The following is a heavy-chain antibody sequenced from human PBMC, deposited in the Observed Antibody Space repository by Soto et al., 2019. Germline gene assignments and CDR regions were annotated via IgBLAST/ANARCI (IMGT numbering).Heavy chain of an antibody. CDR1: GGTFSSYA. J-gene: IGHJ6*02. CDR3: AAESDSSGPRAPYYYGMDV. Sequence: SVKVSCKASGGTFSSYAISWVRQAPGQGLEWMGGIIPIFGTANYAQKFQGRVTITADESTSTAYMELSSLRSEDTAVYYCAAESDSSGPRAPYYYGMDVRGQGTAVTVSS. V-gene: IGHV1-69*13. CDR2: IIPIFGTA. D-gene: IGHD3-22*01.